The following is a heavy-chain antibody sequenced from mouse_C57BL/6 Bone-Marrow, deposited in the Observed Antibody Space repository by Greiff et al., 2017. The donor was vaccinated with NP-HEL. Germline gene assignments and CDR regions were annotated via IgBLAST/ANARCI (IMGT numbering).Heavy chain of an antibody. D-gene: IGHD1-1*01. CDR3: TTLLITTVVATDFDV. V-gene: IGHV14-4*01. Sequence: EVKVVESGAELVRPGASVKLSCTASGFNIKDDYMHWVKQRPEQGLEWIGWIDPENGDTDYASKFQGKATITADTSSNTAYLQLSSLTSEDTAVYYCTTLLITTVVATDFDVWGTGTTVTVSS. J-gene: IGHJ1*03. CDR1: GFNIKDDY. CDR2: IDPENGDT.